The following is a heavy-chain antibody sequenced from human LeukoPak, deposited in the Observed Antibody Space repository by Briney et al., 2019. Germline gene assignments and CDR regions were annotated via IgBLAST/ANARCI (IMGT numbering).Heavy chain of an antibody. CDR2: IKEDGSET. CDR3: VRGAEGY. J-gene: IGHJ4*02. V-gene: IGHV3-7*01. Sequence: GGSLRLSCAASGFTFSDFWMGWVRQAPGKGLEWVANIKEDGSETYYLDSLKGRFTISRDNAKKSLYLQMNSLRANDTAVYYCVRGAEGYWGQGTLVTVSS. CDR1: GFTFSDFW.